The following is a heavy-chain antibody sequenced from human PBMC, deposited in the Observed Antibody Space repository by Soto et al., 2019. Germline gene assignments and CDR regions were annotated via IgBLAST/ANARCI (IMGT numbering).Heavy chain of an antibody. J-gene: IGHJ4*02. CDR2: ISGSGSNT. CDR1: GFTFSTYV. V-gene: IGHV3-23*01. CDR3: AKGSVAGRHYFDY. Sequence: GGSLRLSCAASGFTFSTYVMSWVRQAPGKGLEWVSAISGSGSNTYYADSVKGRFTISRDNSKNTLYLQVNSLSAEDTAVYYCAKGSVAGRHYFDYWGQGTPVTVS. D-gene: IGHD6-19*01.